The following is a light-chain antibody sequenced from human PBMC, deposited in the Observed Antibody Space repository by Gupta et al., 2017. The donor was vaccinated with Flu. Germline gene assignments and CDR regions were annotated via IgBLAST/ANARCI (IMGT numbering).Light chain of an antibody. CDR2: GAS. J-gene: IGKJ2*01. Sequence: TQALPILYMSTGENATLSCSASQSVSSNLAWYQQKPGQAPRLLIYGASTRATGIPASFSGSGSGKEFTLTISSLQSEDFAVYYCQQYNNWPPYTFGQGTKLEIK. CDR1: QSVSSN. V-gene: IGKV3-15*01. CDR3: QQYNNWPPYT.